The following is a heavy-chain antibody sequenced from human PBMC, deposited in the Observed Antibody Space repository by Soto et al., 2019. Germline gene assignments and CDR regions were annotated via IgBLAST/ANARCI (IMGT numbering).Heavy chain of an antibody. CDR2: IYPGDSDT. J-gene: IGHJ6*02. CDR1: GYSFPNYW. D-gene: IGHD6-19*01. CDR3: ARQLTYGSGRYNYGMDV. V-gene: IGHV5-51*01. Sequence: PGESLKISCKGSGYSFPNYWIVWVRQMPGKGLEWMGTIYPGDSDTRYSPSFQGQVTISGDKSISTAYLQWSSLRASDTAMYFCARQLTYGSGRYNYGMDVWGQGTTVTVSS.